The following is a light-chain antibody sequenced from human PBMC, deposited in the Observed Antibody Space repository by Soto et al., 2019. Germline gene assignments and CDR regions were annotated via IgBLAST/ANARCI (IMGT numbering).Light chain of an antibody. CDR1: SSNIGSNT. CDR2: SNN. J-gene: IGLJ2*01. CDR3: AAWDDSLNGVV. V-gene: IGLV1-44*01. Sequence: QLVLTQPPSASRTPGQRVTISCSGSSSNIGSNTVNWYQQLPGTAPKLLIYSNNQRPSGVPDRFSGSKSGTSASLAISGLQSEDEDDYYCAAWDDSLNGVVFGGGTKLTVL.